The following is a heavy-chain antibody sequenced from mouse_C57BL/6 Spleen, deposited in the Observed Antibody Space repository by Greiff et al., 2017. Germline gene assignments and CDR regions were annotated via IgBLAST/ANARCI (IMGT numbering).Heavy chain of an antibody. CDR3: ARSDHYYGSRNYFDY. Sequence: VQLQQPGAELVMPGASVKLSCKASGYTFTSYWMHWVKQRPGQGLEWIGEIDPSDSYTNYNQKFKGKSTLTVDKSSSTAYMQLSSLTSEDSAVYYCARSDHYYGSRNYFDYWGQGTTLTVSS. D-gene: IGHD1-1*01. CDR2: IDPSDSYT. J-gene: IGHJ2*01. V-gene: IGHV1-69*01. CDR1: GYTFTSYW.